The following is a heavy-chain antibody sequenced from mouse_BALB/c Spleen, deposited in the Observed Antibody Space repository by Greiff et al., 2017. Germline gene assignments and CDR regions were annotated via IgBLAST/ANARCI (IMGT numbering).Heavy chain of an antibody. D-gene: IGHD2-2*01. Sequence: QVQLQQPGAELVKPGASVKMSCKASGYTFTSYNMHWVKQTPGQGLEWIGAIYPGNGDTSYNQKFKGKATLTADKSSSTAYMQLSSLTSEDSAVYYCASASYYGYDEFAYWGEGTLVTVSA. CDR1: GYTFTSYN. V-gene: IGHV1-12*01. CDR2: IYPGNGDT. J-gene: IGHJ3*01. CDR3: ASASYYGYDEFAY.